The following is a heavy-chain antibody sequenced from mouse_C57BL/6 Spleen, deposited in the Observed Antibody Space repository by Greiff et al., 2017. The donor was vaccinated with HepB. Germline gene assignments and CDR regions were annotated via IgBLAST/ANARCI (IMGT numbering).Heavy chain of an antibody. CDR3: ARNSNYLYYFDY. V-gene: IGHV3-1*01. CDR1: GYSITSGYD. CDR2: ISYSGST. Sequence: EVKLVESGPGMVKPSQSLSLTCTVTGYSITSGYDWHWIRHFPGNKLEWMGYISYSGSTNYNPSLKSRISITHDTSKNHFFLKLNSVTTEDTATYYCARNSNYLYYFDYWGQGTTLTVSS. J-gene: IGHJ2*01. D-gene: IGHD2-5*01.